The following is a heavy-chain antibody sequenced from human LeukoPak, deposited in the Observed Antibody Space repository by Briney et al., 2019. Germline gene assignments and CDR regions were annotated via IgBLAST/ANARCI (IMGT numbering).Heavy chain of an antibody. CDR3: AREASPYYYDSSGYYDY. D-gene: IGHD3-22*01. CDR1: GFTFNSYS. V-gene: IGHV3-21*01. Sequence: GGSLRLSCAASGFTFNSYSMNWVRQAPGKGLEWVSSISSSSSYIYYADSVKGRFTISRDNAKNSLYLQMNSLRAEDTAVYYCAREASPYYYDSSGYYDYWGQGTLVTVSS. J-gene: IGHJ4*02. CDR2: ISSSSSYI.